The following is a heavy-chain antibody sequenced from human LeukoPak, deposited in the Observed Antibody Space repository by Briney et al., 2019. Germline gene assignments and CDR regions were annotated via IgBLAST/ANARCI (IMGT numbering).Heavy chain of an antibody. CDR1: EYTFTGYY. D-gene: IGHD6-6*01. V-gene: IGHV1-2*06. Sequence: ASVKVSCKASEYTFTGYYMHWVRQAPGQGLEWMGRINPNSGGTNYAQKFQDRVTMTRDTSISTAYMELNSLRSEDTAVYYCAKWTRQLGVDYWGQGTLVTVSS. CDR3: AKWTRQLGVDY. J-gene: IGHJ4*02. CDR2: INPNSGGT.